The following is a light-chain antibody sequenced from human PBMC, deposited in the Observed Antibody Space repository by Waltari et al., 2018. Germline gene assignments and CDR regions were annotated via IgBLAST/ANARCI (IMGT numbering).Light chain of an antibody. CDR3: QTGGHGTWV. Sequence: QLVLTQSPSASASLGASVKLTCTLSSGHRSNVMAWHKQQPEKGPRYLMKVNSDGSPSKGDKIPDRFSGSSSGAEHYLTISSLQSEDEANYYCQTGGHGTWVLGGGTKLTVL. CDR1: SGHRSNV. V-gene: IGLV4-69*01. J-gene: IGLJ3*02. CDR2: VNSDGSP.